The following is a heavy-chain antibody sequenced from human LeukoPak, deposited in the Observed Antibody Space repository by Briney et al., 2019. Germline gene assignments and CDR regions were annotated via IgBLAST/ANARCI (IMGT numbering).Heavy chain of an antibody. CDR3: ARRAPPVLRFLEWLLVDAFDI. J-gene: IGHJ3*02. CDR1: GGSISSSSYY. CDR2: IYYSGST. D-gene: IGHD3-3*01. V-gene: IGHV4-39*01. Sequence: SETLSLTCTVSGGSISSSSYYWGWIRQPPGKGLEWIGSIYYSGSTYYNPSLKSRVTISVDTSKNQFSLKLSSVTAADTAVYYCARRAPPVLRFLEWLLVDAFDIWGQGTMVTVSS.